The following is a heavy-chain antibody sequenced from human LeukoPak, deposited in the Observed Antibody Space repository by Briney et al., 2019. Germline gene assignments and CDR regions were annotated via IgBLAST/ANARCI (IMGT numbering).Heavy chain of an antibody. CDR3: ASRATMPNGY. Sequence: GGSLRLSCASSGFTFSSYSMNWVRQAPGKGLEWVSSISSSSSYIYYAYSVKGRITISRDNAKNSLYVQMNSFRVKDTAVYYCASRATMPNGYWGQGTLVTVSS. V-gene: IGHV3-21*01. D-gene: IGHD5-12*01. CDR1: GFTFSSYS. CDR2: ISSSSSYI. J-gene: IGHJ4*02.